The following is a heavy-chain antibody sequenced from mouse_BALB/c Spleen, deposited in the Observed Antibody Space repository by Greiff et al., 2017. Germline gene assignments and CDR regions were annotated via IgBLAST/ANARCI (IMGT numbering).Heavy chain of an antibody. CDR2: ISSGGGST. J-gene: IGHJ3*01. V-gene: IGHV5-12-1*01. CDR3: ARQGGSSSWFAY. D-gene: IGHD1-1*01. CDR1: GFAFSSYD. Sequence: EVKLMESGGGLVKPGGSLKLSCAASGFAFSSYDMSWVRQTPEKRLEWVAYISSGGGSTYYPDTVKGRFTISRDNAKNTLYLQMSSLKSEDTAMYYCARQGGSSSWFAYWGQGTLVTVSA.